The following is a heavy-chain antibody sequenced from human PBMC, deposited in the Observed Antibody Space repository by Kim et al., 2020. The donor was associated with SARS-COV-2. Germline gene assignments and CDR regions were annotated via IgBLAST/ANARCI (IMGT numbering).Heavy chain of an antibody. V-gene: IGHV3-23*01. Sequence: GGSLRLSCAASGFTFRSYAMSWVRRAPGKGLEWVSTISDSAGRTYDADSVKGRFTISRDNSKNTLYLQMNSLRAEDTAVYYCAKEGGSSWDFDYGGQGTLVTVSS. CDR2: ISDSAGRT. CDR3: AKEGGSSWDFDY. J-gene: IGHJ4*02. D-gene: IGHD6-13*01. CDR1: GFTFRSYA.